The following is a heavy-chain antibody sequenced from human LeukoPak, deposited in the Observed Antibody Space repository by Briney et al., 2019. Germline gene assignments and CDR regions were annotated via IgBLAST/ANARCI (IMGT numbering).Heavy chain of an antibody. CDR1: GFTFSSYG. CDR3: AKDPMVRGVIPHAFDI. J-gene: IGHJ3*02. D-gene: IGHD3-10*01. Sequence: GGSLRLSCAASGFTFSSYGMQWVRQAPGKGQEWVAVIWYDGSNKYYADSVKGRLTISRDNSKNTLYLQMNSLRAEDTAVYYCAKDPMVRGVIPHAFDIWGQGTMVTVSS. V-gene: IGHV3-33*06. CDR2: IWYDGSNK.